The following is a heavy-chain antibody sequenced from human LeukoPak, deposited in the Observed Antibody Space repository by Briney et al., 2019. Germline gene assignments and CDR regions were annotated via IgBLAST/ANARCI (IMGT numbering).Heavy chain of an antibody. D-gene: IGHD2-2*02. CDR3: AREDCSSTSCYTGWFDP. CDR1: GGTFSSYA. Sequence: ASVKVSCKASGGTFSSYAISWVRQAPGQGLEWMGRIIPIFGIANYAQKFQDRVTITADKSTSTAYMELSSLRSEDTAVYYCAREDCSSTSCYTGWFDPWGQGTLVTVSS. J-gene: IGHJ5*02. CDR2: IIPIFGIA. V-gene: IGHV1-69*04.